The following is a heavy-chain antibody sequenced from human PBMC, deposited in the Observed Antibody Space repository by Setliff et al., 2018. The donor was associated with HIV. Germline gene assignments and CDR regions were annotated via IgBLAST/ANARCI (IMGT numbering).Heavy chain of an antibody. V-gene: IGHV3-48*04. CDR2: ISSSGSPI. D-gene: IGHD1-26*01. CDR1: GFTFSSYW. J-gene: IGHJ4*02. CDR3: TRGED. Sequence: GGSLRLSCAATGFTFSSYWMHWVRQAPGKGLEWLSYISSSGSPIYYADSVKGRFMFSRDTTKTSFYLQMNSLRAEDTGAYYCTRGEDWGQGTLVTVSS.